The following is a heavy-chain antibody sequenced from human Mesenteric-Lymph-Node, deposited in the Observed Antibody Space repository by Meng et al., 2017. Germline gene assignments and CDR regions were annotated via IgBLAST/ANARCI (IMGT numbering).Heavy chain of an antibody. V-gene: IGHV3-23*01. D-gene: IGHD3-22*01. J-gene: IGHJ4*02. CDR3: AKASRSSGYYGDY. Sequence: GESLKISCAASGFTFSNYAMSWVRQAPGKGLEWVSTITGSGDTTYYADSVKGRFTISRDNSKNTVYLQMKSLRAEDTAVYYCAKASRSSGYYGDYWGQGTLVT. CDR1: GFTFSNYA. CDR2: ITGSGDTT.